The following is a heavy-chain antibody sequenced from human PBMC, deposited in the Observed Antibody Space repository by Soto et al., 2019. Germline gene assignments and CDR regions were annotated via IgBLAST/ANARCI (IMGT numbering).Heavy chain of an antibody. V-gene: IGHV4-34*01. J-gene: IGHJ4*02. CDR2: INHSGST. CDR3: ARAVPYCSSTSCYVDY. Sequence: PSETLSLTCAVYGGSFSGYYWSWIRQPPGKGLEWIGEINHSGSTNYNPSLKSRVTISVDTSKNQFSLKLSSVTAADTAVYYCARAVPYCSSTSCYVDYWGQGTLVTVSS. CDR1: GGSFSGYY. D-gene: IGHD2-2*01.